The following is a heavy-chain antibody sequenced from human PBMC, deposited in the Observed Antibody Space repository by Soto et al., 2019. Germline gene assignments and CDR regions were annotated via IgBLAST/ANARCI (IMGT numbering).Heavy chain of an antibody. V-gene: IGHV4-31*03. CDR1: GVSVSSGDYY. J-gene: IGHJ6*02. Sequence: QVQLQESGPGLVKPSQTLSLSCNFYGVSVSSGDYYWSWIRQHAGGGLEWIGYIDRSGSTYYKPSLRGRVIMSVDTSTNQIYLRLLSVTAADTAMYYCARDSGGNSENYYGLDVWGHGTTVTVSS. CDR2: IDRSGST. CDR3: ARDSGGNSENYYGLDV. D-gene: IGHD1-1*01.